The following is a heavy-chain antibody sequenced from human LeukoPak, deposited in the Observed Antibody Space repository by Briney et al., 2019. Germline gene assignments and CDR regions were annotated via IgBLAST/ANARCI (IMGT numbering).Heavy chain of an antibody. Sequence: GGSLRLSCATSGFTVSSYGMHWVRQAPGKGLEWVAVISYDGSNKYYADSVKGRFTISRDNSKNTLYLQMNSLRAEDTAVYYCAKDHLYCSGGSCYSYYYGMDVWGKGTTVTVSS. CDR2: ISYDGSNK. V-gene: IGHV3-30*18. J-gene: IGHJ6*04. CDR3: AKDHLYCSGGSCYSYYYGMDV. CDR1: GFTVSSYG. D-gene: IGHD2-15*01.